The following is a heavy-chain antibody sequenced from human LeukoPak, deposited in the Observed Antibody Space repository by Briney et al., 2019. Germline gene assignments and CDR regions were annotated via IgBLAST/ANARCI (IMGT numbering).Heavy chain of an antibody. Sequence: SHTLSLICAISGYSVSRNNIAWTWIRQSPSRGLVWLGRTYYRSKWYSDSALSLKGRISINPDTSNNQFSLQLTSVTPEDSAVYYCPRVALGSCTDSACYSRAFDIWGQGTMVTVSS. CDR3: PRVALGSCTDSACYSRAFDI. J-gene: IGHJ3*02. CDR1: GYSVSRNNIA. D-gene: IGHD2-15*01. V-gene: IGHV6-1*01. CDR2: TYYRSKWYS.